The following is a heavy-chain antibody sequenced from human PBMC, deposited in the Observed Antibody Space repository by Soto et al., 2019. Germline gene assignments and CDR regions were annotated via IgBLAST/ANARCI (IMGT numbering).Heavy chain of an antibody. Sequence: QVQLVQSGAEVKKPGSSVKVSCKASGGTFSSYAISWVRQAPGQGLEWMGGIIPIFGTANYAQKFQGRVTMTADESTSTAYMELSSLRSEDTAVYYCARDRGGYSYGTHYYGMDVWGQGTTVTVSS. V-gene: IGHV1-69*12. J-gene: IGHJ6*02. CDR3: ARDRGGYSYGTHYYGMDV. D-gene: IGHD5-18*01. CDR2: IIPIFGTA. CDR1: GGTFSSYA.